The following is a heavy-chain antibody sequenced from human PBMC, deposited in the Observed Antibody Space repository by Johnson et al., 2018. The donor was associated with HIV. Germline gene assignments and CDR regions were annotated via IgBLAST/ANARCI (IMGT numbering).Heavy chain of an antibody. V-gene: IGHV3-9*01. CDR3: ARATYYYDLSGYLTRPRAFDV. Sequence: VQLVESGGGLVQPGRSLRLSCAASGFTFDGYAMYWFRQGPGKGLERVSGTCWNSGSLGYADSVKGRFPLSRDNGKNSLYLEMNSLRAEDTALYYCARATYYYDLSGYLTRPRAFDVWGQGTMVTVSS. J-gene: IGHJ3*01. CDR2: TCWNSGSL. CDR1: GFTFDGYA. D-gene: IGHD3-22*01.